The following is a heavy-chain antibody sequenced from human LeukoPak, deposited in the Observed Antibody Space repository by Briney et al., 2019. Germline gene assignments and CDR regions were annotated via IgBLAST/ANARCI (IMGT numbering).Heavy chain of an antibody. CDR3: ARRRFGEDDAFDI. CDR1: GFTVSSNY. Sequence: GGSLRLSCAASGFTVSSNYMSWGRQAPGKGLEWVSVIYSGGGTYYADSVKGRFTISRDNSKNTLYLQMNSLRAEDTAVYYCARRRFGEDDAFDIWGQGTMVTVSS. J-gene: IGHJ3*02. V-gene: IGHV3-66*01. CDR2: IYSGGGT. D-gene: IGHD3-10*01.